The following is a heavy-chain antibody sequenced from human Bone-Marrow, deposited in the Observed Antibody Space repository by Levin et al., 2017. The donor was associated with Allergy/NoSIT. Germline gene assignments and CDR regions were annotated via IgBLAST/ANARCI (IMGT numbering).Heavy chain of an antibody. CDR2: INPNSGGT. V-gene: IGHV1-2*04. Sequence: GASVKVSCKASGYTFTDYYMHWVRQAPGQGLEWMGWINPNSGGTNYAQKFQGWVTMTRDTSISTAYMELSRLRSDDTAVYYCARDRSWNADYYGMDVWGQGTTVTVSS. CDR3: ARDRSWNADYYGMDV. J-gene: IGHJ6*02. D-gene: IGHD1-1*01. CDR1: GYTFTDYY.